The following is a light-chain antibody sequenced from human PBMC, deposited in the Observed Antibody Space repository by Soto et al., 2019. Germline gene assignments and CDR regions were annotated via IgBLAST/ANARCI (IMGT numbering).Light chain of an antibody. CDR3: QQYDNLLRST. V-gene: IGKV1-33*01. CDR1: QDISNY. CDR2: DAS. J-gene: IGKJ5*01. Sequence: DIQMTQSPSSLSASVGDRVTITCQASQDISNYLNWDQQKPGKAPKLLIYDASNLETGVPSRFSGSGSGTDFTFTISSLQPEDIATYYCQQYDNLLRSTFGQGTRLEIK.